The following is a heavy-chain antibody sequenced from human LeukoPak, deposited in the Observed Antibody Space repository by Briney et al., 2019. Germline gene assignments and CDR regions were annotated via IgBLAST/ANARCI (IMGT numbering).Heavy chain of an antibody. CDR3: ARGHYDFWSGDYFDY. CDR1: GGSISSYY. CDR2: IYTSGST. V-gene: IGHV4-4*07. J-gene: IGHJ4*02. Sequence: SETLSLTCTVSGGSISSYYWSWIRQPAGKGLEWIGRIYTSGSTNYNPSLKSRVTMSVGTSKNQFSLKLSSVTAADTAVYYCARGHYDFWSGDYFDYWGQGTLVTVSS. D-gene: IGHD3-3*01.